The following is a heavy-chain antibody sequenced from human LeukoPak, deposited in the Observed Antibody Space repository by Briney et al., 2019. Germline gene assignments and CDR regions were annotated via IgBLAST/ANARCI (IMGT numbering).Heavy chain of an antibody. V-gene: IGHV1-2*02. CDR3: ARWMTTVITPDY. Sequence: ASVKVSCKASGYTFNGYYLHWVRQAPGQGLEWMGWINPNSGGTNYAQKFQGRVTMTRDTSISTAYMELSRLRSDDTAVYYCARWMTTVITPDYWGQGTLVTVPS. CDR1: GYTFNGYY. J-gene: IGHJ4*02. CDR2: INPNSGGT. D-gene: IGHD4-11*01.